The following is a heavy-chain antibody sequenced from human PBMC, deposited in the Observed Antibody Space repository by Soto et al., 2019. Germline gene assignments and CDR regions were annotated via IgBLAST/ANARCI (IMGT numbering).Heavy chain of an antibody. J-gene: IGHJ4*02. CDR2: IYCSGST. CDR1: GGSISSGDYY. D-gene: IGHD3-22*01. V-gene: IGHV4-30-4*01. Sequence: QVQLQESGPGLVKPSQTLSLTCTVSGGSISSGDYYWSWIRQPPGKGLEWIGYIYCSGSTYYNPSLKSRVTISVDTSKNQFSLKLSSVTAADTAVYYCARVDGSGYQPFDYWGQGTLVTVSS. CDR3: ARVDGSGYQPFDY.